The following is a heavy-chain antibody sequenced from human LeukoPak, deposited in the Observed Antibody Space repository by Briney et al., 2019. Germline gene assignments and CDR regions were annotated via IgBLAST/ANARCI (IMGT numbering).Heavy chain of an antibody. CDR3: AKAPPSGGQAYYYYGMDV. Sequence: PGGSLRLSCAASGFTFSSYAMSWVRQAPGKGLEWVSAISGSGGSTYYADSVKSRFTISRDNSKNTLYLQMNSLRAEDTAVYYCAKAPPSGGQAYYYYGMDVWGQGTTVTVSS. V-gene: IGHV3-23*01. CDR1: GFTFSSYA. CDR2: ISGSGGST. D-gene: IGHD3-16*01. J-gene: IGHJ6*02.